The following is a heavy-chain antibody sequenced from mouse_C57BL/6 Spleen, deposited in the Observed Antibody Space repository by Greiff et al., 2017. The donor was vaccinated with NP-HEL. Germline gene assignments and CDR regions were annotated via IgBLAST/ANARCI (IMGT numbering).Heavy chain of an antibody. CDR1: GYTFTDYY. V-gene: IGHV1-26*01. J-gene: IGHJ3*01. CDR3: ASRGPFAY. D-gene: IGHD3-3*01. Sequence: VQLQQSGPELVKPGASVKISCKASGYTFTDYYMNWVKQSHGKSLEWIGDINPNNGGTSYNQKFKGKATLTVDKSSSTAYMELRSLTSEDSAVYYCASRGPFAYWGQGTLVTVSA. CDR2: INPNNGGT.